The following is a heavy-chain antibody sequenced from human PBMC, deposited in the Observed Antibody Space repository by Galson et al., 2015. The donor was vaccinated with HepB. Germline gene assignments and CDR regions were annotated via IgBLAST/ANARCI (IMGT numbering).Heavy chain of an antibody. CDR1: GYTFTSYD. Sequence: SVKVSCKASGYTFTSYDINWVRQATGQGLEWMGWMNPNSGNTGYAQKFQGRVTMTRNTSISTAYMELSSLRSEDTAVYYCARGVASYCYYYYMDVWGKGTTVTVSS. J-gene: IGHJ6*03. V-gene: IGHV1-8*01. CDR2: MNPNSGNT. D-gene: IGHD3-3*02. CDR3: ARGVASYCYYYYMDV.